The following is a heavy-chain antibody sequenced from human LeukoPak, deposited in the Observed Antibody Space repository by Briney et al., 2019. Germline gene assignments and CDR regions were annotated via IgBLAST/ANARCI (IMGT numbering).Heavy chain of an antibody. J-gene: IGHJ4*02. Sequence: GGSLRLSCAASGFTFSSYEMNWVRQAPGKGLEWVSYISSSGSTIYYADSVKGRFTISRDNAKNTLYLQMNSLRAEDTAVYYCAKVRMGGGGQRPFDYWGQGTLVTVSS. CDR1: GFTFSSYE. V-gene: IGHV3-48*03. D-gene: IGHD2-21*01. CDR3: AKVRMGGGGQRPFDY. CDR2: ISSSGSTI.